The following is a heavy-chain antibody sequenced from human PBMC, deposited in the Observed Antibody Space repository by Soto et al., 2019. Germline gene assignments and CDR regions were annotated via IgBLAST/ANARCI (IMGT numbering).Heavy chain of an antibody. V-gene: IGHV3-66*01. J-gene: IGHJ6*02. CDR1: GFTLSNNF. CDR2: IYSGGST. D-gene: IGHD3-22*01. CDR3: ARSDYDHYYGLDV. Sequence: EVQLVESGGGLVQPGGSLRLSCAASGFTLSNNFMNWVRQAPAKGLEWVSVIYSGGSTYYADSVKGRFTISRDNSRNTLYLQLNSLSAEDTAVYFCARSDYDHYYGLDVWGQGTTVTVSS.